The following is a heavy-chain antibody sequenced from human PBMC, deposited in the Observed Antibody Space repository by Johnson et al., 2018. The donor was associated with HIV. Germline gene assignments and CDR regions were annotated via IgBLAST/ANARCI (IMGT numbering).Heavy chain of an antibody. CDR2: IQQGGSEK. V-gene: IGHV3-7*01. D-gene: IGHD1-1*01. CDR1: GFTFDDYG. J-gene: IGHJ3*02. Sequence: VQLVESGGGVIRPGGSLRLSCAASGFTFDDYGVTWVRQAPGKGLEWVANIQQGGSEKYYVDSVKGRFTISRDNAKKSLYLQMNSLRAEDTAVYYCARDGSNFGAFDIWGQGTMVTVSS. CDR3: ARDGSNFGAFDI.